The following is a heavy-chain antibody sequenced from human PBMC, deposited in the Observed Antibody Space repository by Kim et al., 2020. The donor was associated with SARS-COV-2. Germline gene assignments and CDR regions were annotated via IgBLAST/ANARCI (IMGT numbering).Heavy chain of an antibody. D-gene: IGHD3-10*01. CDR2: INHSGST. J-gene: IGHJ5*02. V-gene: IGHV4-34*01. CDR3: ARGGIPWWFGAENWFDP. Sequence: SETLSLTCAVYGGSFSGYYWSWIRQPPGKGLEWIGEINHSGSTNYNPSLKSRVTISVDTSKNQFSLKLSSVTAADTAVYYCARGGIPWWFGAENWFDPWGQGTLVTVSS. CDR1: GGSFSGYY.